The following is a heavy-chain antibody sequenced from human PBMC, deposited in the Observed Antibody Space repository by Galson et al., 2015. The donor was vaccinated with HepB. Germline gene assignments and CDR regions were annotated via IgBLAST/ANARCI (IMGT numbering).Heavy chain of an antibody. CDR3: ARPAGRRGSGAKYYYYGMDV. CDR2: IYPGDSDT. CDR1: GYSFTSYW. D-gene: IGHD3-10*01. J-gene: IGHJ6*02. Sequence: SGAEVKKPGESLKISCKGSGYSFTSYWIGWVRQMPGKGLEWMGIIYPGDSDTRYSPSFQGQVTISADKSISTAYLQWSSLKASDTAMYYCARPAGRRGSGAKYYYYGMDVWGQGTTVTVSS. V-gene: IGHV5-51*01.